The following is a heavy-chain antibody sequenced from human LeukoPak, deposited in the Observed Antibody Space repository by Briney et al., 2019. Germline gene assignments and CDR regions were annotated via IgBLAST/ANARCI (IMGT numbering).Heavy chain of an antibody. D-gene: IGHD6-13*01. Sequence: SETLSLTCTVSGGSISSSRDYWAWLRQPPGKGLEWIANIYYSGSTYYSPSLKSRVTISVDTSKNQFSLKLSSVTAADTAVYYCARDRVLAKRIAAAGARFDPWGQGTLVTVSS. CDR1: GGSISSSRDY. V-gene: IGHV4-39*07. J-gene: IGHJ5*02. CDR3: ARDRVLAKRIAAAGARFDP. CDR2: IYYSGST.